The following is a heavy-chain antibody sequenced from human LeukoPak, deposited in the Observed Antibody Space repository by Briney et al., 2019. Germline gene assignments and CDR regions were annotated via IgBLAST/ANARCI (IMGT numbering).Heavy chain of an antibody. CDR2: ISPSGST. J-gene: IGHJ5*02. V-gene: IGHV4-4*07. D-gene: IGHD7-27*01. Sequence: PSETRSLTCTVSGGSIGNWMWSWIRQPAGRGLEWIGRISPSGSTTYNPSLKSRVTMSLDTSKNQLSLRLSSVTAADTAVYFCATGDDSAFDQWGRGTPVIVSS. CDR1: GGSIGNWM. CDR3: ATGDDSAFDQ.